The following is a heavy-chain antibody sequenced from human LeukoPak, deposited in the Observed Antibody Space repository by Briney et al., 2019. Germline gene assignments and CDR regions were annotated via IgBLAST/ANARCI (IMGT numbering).Heavy chain of an antibody. CDR2: FGSAGDT. CDR1: GFPFSAYD. V-gene: IGHV3-13*01. Sequence: GGSLRLSCATSGFPFSAYDMHWVRQAPGKGLEWVSAFGSAGDTYYPGAVKGRFTISRDYATDSLYLQMTSLRAGDTAVYFCVRGALPGDNWNFDLWGRGTLVTVSS. CDR3: VRGALPGDNWNFDL. J-gene: IGHJ2*01.